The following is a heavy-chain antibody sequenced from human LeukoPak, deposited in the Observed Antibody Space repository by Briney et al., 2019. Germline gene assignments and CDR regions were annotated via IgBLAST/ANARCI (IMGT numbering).Heavy chain of an antibody. D-gene: IGHD2-2*01. CDR1: GLTFDDHT. CDR2: ISWDGGSK. J-gene: IGHJ6*03. Sequence: GGSLRLSCAASGLTFDDHTMHWVRQAPGKGLEWVSLISWDGGSKYYADSVKGRFTISRDNSKNSLYLQMNSLRTEDTALYYCAKDSSTGDYYMDVWGKGTTVTVSS. V-gene: IGHV3-43*01. CDR3: AKDSSTGDYYMDV.